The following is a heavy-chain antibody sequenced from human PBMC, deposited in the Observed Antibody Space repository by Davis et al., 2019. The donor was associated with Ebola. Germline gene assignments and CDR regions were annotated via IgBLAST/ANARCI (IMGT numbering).Heavy chain of an antibody. CDR2: INPNSGGT. Sequence: ASVKVSCKASGYTFTGYYMHWVRQAPGQGLEWMGWINPNSGGTNYAQKFQGWVTMTRDTSISTAYMELSRLRSDDTAVYYCAREIVGLHLGELSPWDWFDPWGQGTLVTVSS. V-gene: IGHV1-2*04. CDR1: GYTFTGYY. J-gene: IGHJ5*02. CDR3: AREIVGLHLGELSPWDWFDP. D-gene: IGHD3-16*02.